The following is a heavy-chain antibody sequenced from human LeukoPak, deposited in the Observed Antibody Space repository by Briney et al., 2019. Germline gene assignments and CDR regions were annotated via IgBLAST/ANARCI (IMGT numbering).Heavy chain of an antibody. Sequence: ASVKVSCKTSGYSFTGYYIHWVRQAPGRGLEWMGRINPASGGTDYAQQFQGRVTMTRDTSISTAYMELSRLRSDDTAVYYCARVRVRIAAAGTCWFDPWGQGTLVTVSS. CDR2: INPASGGT. CDR1: GYSFTGYY. D-gene: IGHD6-13*01. J-gene: IGHJ5*02. CDR3: ARVRVRIAAAGTCWFDP. V-gene: IGHV1-2*06.